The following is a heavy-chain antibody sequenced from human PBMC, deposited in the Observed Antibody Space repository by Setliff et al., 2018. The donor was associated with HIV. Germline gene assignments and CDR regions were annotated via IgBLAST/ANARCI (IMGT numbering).Heavy chain of an antibody. V-gene: IGHV4-38-2*02. CDR1: GYSISSRYY. D-gene: IGHD1-26*01. Sequence: SETLSLTCTVSGYSISSRYYWGWIRQSPGKGLEWIGSIYHSGSTQYNPSLKSRVTMSEETSKNQFSLKLKSVTAADTAIYFCARGKGGLVGPAEFDYWGPGTLVTVSS. CDR3: ARGKGGLVGPAEFDY. J-gene: IGHJ4*02. CDR2: IYHSGST.